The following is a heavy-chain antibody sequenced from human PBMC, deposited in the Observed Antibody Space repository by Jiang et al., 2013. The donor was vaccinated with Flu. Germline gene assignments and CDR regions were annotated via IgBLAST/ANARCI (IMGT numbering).Heavy chain of an antibody. V-gene: IGHV4-31*03. D-gene: IGHD6-19*01. CDR3: ARDKVERSGWYRVDY. J-gene: IGHJ4*02. CDR1: GGSIGSSGFY. Sequence: GSGLVKPSQTLSLTCTVSGGSIGSSGFYWSWIRQHPGKGLEWIGYIYDSGSTYYNPSIKSRVTMSVDTSKNQFSLKLTSVTAADTAVYYCARDKVERSGWYRVDYWGQGTLVTVSS. CDR2: IYDSGST.